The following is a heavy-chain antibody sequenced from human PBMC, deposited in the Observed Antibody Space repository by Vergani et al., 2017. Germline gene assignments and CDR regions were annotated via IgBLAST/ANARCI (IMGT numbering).Heavy chain of an antibody. CDR2: TWYDGNNK. J-gene: IGHJ5*02. Sequence: QVQLVESGGGVVQPGRSLRLYCAASGFTFNQYGMHWVRQAPGKGLEWVEVTWYDGNNKQYADSVKGRLTISIDNSKSTMYLQMNSLRDEDTGVYYCARDLRLLYNRFDPWGQGTLVTVSS. D-gene: IGHD1-14*01. CDR3: ARDLRLLYNRFDP. V-gene: IGHV3-33*01. CDR1: GFTFNQYG.